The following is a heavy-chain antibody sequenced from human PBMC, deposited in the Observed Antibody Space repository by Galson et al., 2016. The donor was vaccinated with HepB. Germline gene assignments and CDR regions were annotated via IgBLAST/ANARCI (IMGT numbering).Heavy chain of an antibody. V-gene: IGHV3-21*01. J-gene: IGHJ3*02. Sequence: SLRLSCAASGFTFTRYTMNWVRQSPGKGLEWVSSISGGSSYKYYADSVKGRFTISRDNSKNSLYQQMNSLRAEDTAIYFCARTPGYSGTWYDAFDIWGPGTIVTVSS. CDR2: ISGGSSYK. D-gene: IGHD6-13*01. CDR1: GFTFTRYT. CDR3: ARTPGYSGTWYDAFDI.